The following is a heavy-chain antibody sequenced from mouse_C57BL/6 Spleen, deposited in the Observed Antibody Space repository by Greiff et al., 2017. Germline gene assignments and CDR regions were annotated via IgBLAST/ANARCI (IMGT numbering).Heavy chain of an antibody. J-gene: IGHJ2*01. CDR3: AREDYGSSYDFDY. V-gene: IGHV1-39*01. CDR1: GYSFTDYN. CDR2: INPNYDTT. Sequence: VQLKQSGPELVKPGASVKISCKASGYSFTDYNMNWVKQSNGKSLEWIGVINPNYDTTSYNQKFKGKATLTVDQSSSTAYMQLNSLTSEDSAVYYCAREDYGSSYDFDYWGQGTTLTVSS. D-gene: IGHD1-1*01.